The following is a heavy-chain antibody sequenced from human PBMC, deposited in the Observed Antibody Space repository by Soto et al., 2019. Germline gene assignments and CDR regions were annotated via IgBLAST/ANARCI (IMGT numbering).Heavy chain of an antibody. CDR1: GFTFSNAW. D-gene: IGHD2-2*01. V-gene: IGHV3-15*01. J-gene: IGHJ6*02. CDR2: IKSKTDGGAT. CDR3: TTAVHCPSSGCGVDV. Sequence: EVQLVESGGGLVKPGGSLTLSCAASGFTFSNAWMSWVRQAPGKGLEWVGRIKSKTDGGATDYAAPVKGRFTISRDDSKDTPYLQMNSLKTEAPAVYYCTTAVHCPSSGCGVDVWGQGTAVTVSS.